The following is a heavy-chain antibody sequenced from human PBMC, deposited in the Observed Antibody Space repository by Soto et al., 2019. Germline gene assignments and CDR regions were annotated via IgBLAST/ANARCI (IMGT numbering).Heavy chain of an antibody. V-gene: IGHV3-30-3*01. Sequence: PGGSLRLSCAASGFTFSSYAMHWVRQAPGKGLEWVAVISYDGSNKYYADSVKGRFTISRDNSKNTLYLQMNSLRAEDTAVYYCANLRSRLLRSYGMDVWGQGTTVTVSS. D-gene: IGHD2-15*01. CDR1: GFTFSSYA. J-gene: IGHJ6*02. CDR2: ISYDGSNK. CDR3: ANLRSRLLRSYGMDV.